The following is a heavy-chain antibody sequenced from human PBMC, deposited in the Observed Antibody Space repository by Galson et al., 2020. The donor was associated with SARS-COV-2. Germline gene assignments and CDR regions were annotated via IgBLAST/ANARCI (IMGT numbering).Heavy chain of an antibody. CDR2: IKSKTDGGTT. V-gene: IGHV3-15*01. J-gene: IGHJ4*02. CDR3: VRVDCSGGSCYPGKY. D-gene: IGHD2-15*01. CDR1: GFTFSNAW. Sequence: GGSLRLSCAASGFTFSNAWMSWVRQAPGKGLEWVGRIKSKTDGGTTDYAAPVKGRFTISRDDSKNTLYLQMNSLRDEDTAVYFCVRVDCSGGSCYPGKYWGQGTLVTVSS.